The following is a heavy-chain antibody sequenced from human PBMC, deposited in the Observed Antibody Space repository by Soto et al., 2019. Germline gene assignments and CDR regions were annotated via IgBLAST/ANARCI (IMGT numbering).Heavy chain of an antibody. D-gene: IGHD3-16*01. CDR3: ARRNYAATYNWFDP. CDR1: GGSINNYY. Sequence: PSETLSLTCTVSGGSINNYYCSWIRQPPGKGLEWIGIIYYNGNTYYNPSLKSRVTISVDTSKNQFSLKVNSVTAADTAVYYCARRNYAATYNWFDPWGQGTLVTVSS. CDR2: IYYNGNT. V-gene: IGHV4-59*04. J-gene: IGHJ5*02.